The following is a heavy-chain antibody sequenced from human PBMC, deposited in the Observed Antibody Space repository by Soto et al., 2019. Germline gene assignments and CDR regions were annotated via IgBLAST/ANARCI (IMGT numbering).Heavy chain of an antibody. Sequence: SVKVSCKAPGGIFSTYVISWVRQAPGQGLEWMGGIIPVFGTAHYAQKFQGRVTITADESTSTAYMELSSLRSEDTAVYYCARPAQEYYYHHHGYYSHYWCPATLLTLSS. D-gene: IGHD3-3*01. J-gene: IGHJ4*02. V-gene: IGHV1-69*13. CDR2: IIPVFGTA. CDR3: ARPAQEYYYHHHGYYSHY. CDR1: GGIFSTYV.